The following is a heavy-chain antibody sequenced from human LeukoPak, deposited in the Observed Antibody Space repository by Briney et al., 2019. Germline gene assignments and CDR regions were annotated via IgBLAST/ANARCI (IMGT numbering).Heavy chain of an antibody. J-gene: IGHJ4*02. CDR2: ISYDGSNK. CDR1: GFTFSSYS. D-gene: IGHD1/OR15-1a*01. Sequence: GGSLRLSCAASGFTFSSYSMNWVRQAPGKGLEWVAVISYDGSNKYYADSVKGRFTISRDNSKNTLYLQMNSLRAEDTAVYYCAKEGTASKPSDLDYWGQGTLVTVSS. CDR3: AKEGTASKPSDLDY. V-gene: IGHV3-30*18.